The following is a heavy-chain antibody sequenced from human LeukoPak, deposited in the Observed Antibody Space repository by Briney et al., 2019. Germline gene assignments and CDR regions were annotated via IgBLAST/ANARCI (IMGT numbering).Heavy chain of an antibody. CDR2: ISGSGGST. Sequence: GGSLRLSCAASGFTFSAYHINWVRQAPGKGLEWVSAISGSGGSTYYADSVKGRFTISRDNSKNTLYLQMNSLRAEDTAVYYCARYVDTAMGDWFDPWGQGTLVTVSS. CDR1: GFTFSAYH. J-gene: IGHJ5*02. D-gene: IGHD5-18*01. CDR3: ARYVDTAMGDWFDP. V-gene: IGHV3-23*01.